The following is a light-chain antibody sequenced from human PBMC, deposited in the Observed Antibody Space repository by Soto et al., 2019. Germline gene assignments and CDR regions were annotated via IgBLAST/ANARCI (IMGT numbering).Light chain of an antibody. CDR1: GSVCSH. J-gene: IGLJ3*02. Sequence: QSALTQPASVSGSPGQSVTIPCTVTGSVCSHVSWFQQRPGKAPRLLIHEDTQRPSGVSDRFSGSRSGNTASLTVSGLQTEDEADYYCCLCGGMVFGGGTKLTVL. CDR2: EDT. CDR3: CLCGGMV. V-gene: IGLV2-23*01.